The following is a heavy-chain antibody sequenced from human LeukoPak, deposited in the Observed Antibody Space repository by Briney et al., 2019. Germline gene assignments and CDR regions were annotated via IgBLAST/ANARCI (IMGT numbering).Heavy chain of an antibody. CDR1: GYSFTSYW. CDR3: ARQRIAAAAAHYYYMDV. Sequence: GESLKISCKGSGYSFTSYWIGWVRQMPGKGLEWMGIIYPGDSDTRYSPSFQGQVTISADKSISTAYLQWSSLKALDTAMYYCARQRIAAAAAHYYYMDVWGKGTTVTVSS. V-gene: IGHV5-51*01. J-gene: IGHJ6*03. CDR2: IYPGDSDT. D-gene: IGHD6-13*01.